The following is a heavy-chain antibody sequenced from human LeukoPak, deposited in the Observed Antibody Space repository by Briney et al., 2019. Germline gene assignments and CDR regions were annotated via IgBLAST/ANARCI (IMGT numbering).Heavy chain of an antibody. D-gene: IGHD3-9*01. Sequence: SETLSLTCTVSGGSISSYYWSWIRQPAGKGLEWIGRIYTSGSTNYNPSLKSRVTMSGDTSKNQFSLKLSYVTAADTAVYYCARAGYDILTGYSDYWGQGTLVTVSS. V-gene: IGHV4-4*07. CDR3: ARAGYDILTGYSDY. J-gene: IGHJ4*02. CDR2: IYTSGST. CDR1: GGSISSYY.